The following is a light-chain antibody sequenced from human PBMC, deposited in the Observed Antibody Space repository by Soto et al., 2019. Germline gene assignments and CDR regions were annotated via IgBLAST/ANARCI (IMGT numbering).Light chain of an antibody. CDR3: QQYDNVPLT. V-gene: IGKV1-33*01. J-gene: IGKJ4*01. CDR2: DAS. Sequence: DIQMTQSPSSLSAAFGDRVTITCQASQDMSSYLSWYQQKPGKAPKLLIYDASNLETGVPSRFSGSGSGTDFTFTISKLQPEDIATFYCQQYDNVPLTFGGGTKVEIK. CDR1: QDMSSY.